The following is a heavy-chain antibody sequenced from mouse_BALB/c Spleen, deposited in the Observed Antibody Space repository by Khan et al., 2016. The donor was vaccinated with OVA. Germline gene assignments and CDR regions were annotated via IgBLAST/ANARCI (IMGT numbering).Heavy chain of an antibody. D-gene: IGHD2-2*01. Sequence: EVQLQQSGTVLARPGTSVKMSCKASGYTFTSYWMHWVKQRPGQGLEWIGAIYPGNSDTSYNQKFKGKAKLTAVTSTSTAYMELSSLTHEDSAVYYVTRLVYLFAYWGQGTLVTVSA. J-gene: IGHJ3*01. CDR1: GYTFTSYW. V-gene: IGHV1-5*01. CDR2: IYPGNSDT. CDR3: TRLVYLFAY.